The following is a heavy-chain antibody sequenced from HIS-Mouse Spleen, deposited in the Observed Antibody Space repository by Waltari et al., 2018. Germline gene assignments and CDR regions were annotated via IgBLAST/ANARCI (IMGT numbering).Heavy chain of an antibody. J-gene: IGHJ2*01. CDR1: GGSISSNSYY. CDR2: IYYSGST. Sequence: QLQLQESGPGLVTPSETLSLTCTVSGGSISSNSYYGGWIRQPPAKGLEWIGSIYYSGSTYYNPSLKSRVTISVDTSKNQFSLKLSSVTAADTAVYYCAREIPYSSSWYDWYFDLWGRGTLVTVSS. CDR3: AREIPYSSSWYDWYFDL. V-gene: IGHV4-39*07. D-gene: IGHD6-13*01.